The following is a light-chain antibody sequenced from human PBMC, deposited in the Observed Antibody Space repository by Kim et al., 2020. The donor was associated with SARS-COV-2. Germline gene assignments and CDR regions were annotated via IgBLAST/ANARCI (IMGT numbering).Light chain of an antibody. CDR3: QQYDTFPSIT. Sequence: DIQMTQSPSSLSASVGDRVTITCQASHDITNYLNWYQQKPGKAPKLLIYDASNLETGVPSRFSGSGSGTDFTFTISSLQPEDIATYYCQQYDTFPSITFGQGTRLEIK. J-gene: IGKJ5*01. V-gene: IGKV1-33*01. CDR2: DAS. CDR1: HDITNY.